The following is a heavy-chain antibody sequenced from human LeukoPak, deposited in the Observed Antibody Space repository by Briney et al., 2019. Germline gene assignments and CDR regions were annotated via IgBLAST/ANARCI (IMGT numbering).Heavy chain of an antibody. CDR1: GFTFRSYA. D-gene: IGHD1-26*01. CDR3: AKEDNSGIRGGFDY. CDR2: VWFDGTNE. J-gene: IGHJ4*02. Sequence: GGSLRLSCAASGFTFRSYAMHWVRQAPGKGLEWVAFVWFDGTNEKYADSVKGRFTISRDNSKNTLYLQMNSLRAEDTAVYYCAKEDNSGIRGGFDYWGQGSLVTVSS. V-gene: IGHV3-30*02.